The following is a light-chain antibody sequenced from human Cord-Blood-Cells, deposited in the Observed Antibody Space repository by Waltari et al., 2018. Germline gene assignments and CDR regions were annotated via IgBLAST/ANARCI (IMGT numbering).Light chain of an antibody. Sequence: QSALTQPPSVSGSPGQSVTISCTGTSSDVGSYNRVSWYQQPPGTAPKLLIYEVSNRPAGVPERFSGSKSGNTAALTISWLQAEDEADYYCSSYTSSSTLVFGGGTKLTVL. CDR3: SSYTSSSTLV. J-gene: IGLJ3*02. V-gene: IGLV2-18*02. CDR1: SSDVGSYNR. CDR2: EVS.